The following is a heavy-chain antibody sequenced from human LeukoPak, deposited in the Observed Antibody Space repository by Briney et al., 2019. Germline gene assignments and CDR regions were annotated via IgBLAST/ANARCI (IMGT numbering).Heavy chain of an antibody. CDR3: ARDGSGRGWFDP. CDR2: ISSSSSYI. V-gene: IGHV3-21*01. CDR1: GFTFSSYS. Sequence: GSLRLSCAASGFTFSSYSMNWVRQAPGKGLEWVSSISSSSSYIYYADSVKGRFTISRDNAKNSLYLQMNSLRAEDTAVYYCARDGSGRGWFDPWGQGTLVTVSS. D-gene: IGHD3-10*01. J-gene: IGHJ5*02.